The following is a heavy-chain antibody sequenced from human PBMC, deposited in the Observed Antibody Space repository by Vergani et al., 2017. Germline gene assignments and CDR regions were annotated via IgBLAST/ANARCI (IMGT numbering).Heavy chain of an antibody. CDR1: GFTFSSYA. V-gene: IGHV3-30-3*01. CDR2: ISYDGSNK. Sequence: QVQLVESGGGVVQPGRSLRLSCAASGFTFSSYAMHWVRQAPGKGLEWVAVISYDGSNKYYADSVKGRFTISRDNSKNTLYLQMNSLRAEDTAVYYCARASVAGYYYYYMDVWGKGTTVTVSS. J-gene: IGHJ6*03. D-gene: IGHD6-19*01. CDR3: ARASVAGYYYYYMDV.